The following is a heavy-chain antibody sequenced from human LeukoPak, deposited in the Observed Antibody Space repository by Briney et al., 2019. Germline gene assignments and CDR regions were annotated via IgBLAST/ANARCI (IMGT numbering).Heavy chain of an antibody. V-gene: IGHV4-39*01. CDR3: ARDHYYDSSGPIDY. CDR2: IYYSGST. D-gene: IGHD3-22*01. CDR1: GGSISSSSYY. Sequence: PSETLSLTCTVSGGSISSSSYYWGWIRQPPGKGLEWIGSIYYSGSTYYNPSLKSRVTISVDTSKNQFSLKLSSVTAADTAVYYCARDHYYDSSGPIDYWGQGTLVTVSS. J-gene: IGHJ4*02.